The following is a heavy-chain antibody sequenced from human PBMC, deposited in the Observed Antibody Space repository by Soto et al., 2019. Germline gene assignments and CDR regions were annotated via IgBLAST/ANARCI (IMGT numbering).Heavy chain of an antibody. CDR2: VYHTGAT. Sequence: SETLSLTCTVSGASISSSYWSWIRQSPERGLEWIAYVYHTGATNYNPSLKSRVTISLDTSKGQFSLNLTSLTTADTAVYFCARGGNRYSNVASGVGGFDYWGQGSLVTVSS. CDR3: ARGGNRYSNVASGVGGFDY. CDR1: GASISSSY. V-gene: IGHV4-59*01. D-gene: IGHD5-12*01. J-gene: IGHJ4*02.